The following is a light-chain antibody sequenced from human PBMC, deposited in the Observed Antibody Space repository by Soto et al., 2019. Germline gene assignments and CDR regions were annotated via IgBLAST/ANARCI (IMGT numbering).Light chain of an antibody. V-gene: IGKV1-5*03. J-gene: IGKJ1*01. Sequence: DIQMTQSPSTLSASVGDRVTITCRASQIIDTWLAWYQQNPGKAPKVLISKVSNLESGVPSRFSGSGSGTEFTLTISSLQPDDFATYYCQQYKSSWTFGQGTKVDIK. CDR1: QIIDTW. CDR3: QQYKSSWT. CDR2: KVS.